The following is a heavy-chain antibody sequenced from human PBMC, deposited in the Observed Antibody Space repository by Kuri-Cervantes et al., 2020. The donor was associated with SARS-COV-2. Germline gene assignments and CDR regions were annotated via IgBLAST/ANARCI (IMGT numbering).Heavy chain of an antibody. D-gene: IGHD6-6*01. V-gene: IGHV3-7*01. Sequence: GGSLRLSCAASGFTFSSYWMSWVRQAPGKGLEWVAIIKQDGSEKYYVDSVKGRFTISRDNAKNSLYLQMNSLRAEDTAVYYCARMYSSSSGYYFDYWGQGTLVTVSS. CDR3: ARMYSSSSGYYFDY. J-gene: IGHJ4*02. CDR1: GFTFSSYW. CDR2: IKQDGSEK.